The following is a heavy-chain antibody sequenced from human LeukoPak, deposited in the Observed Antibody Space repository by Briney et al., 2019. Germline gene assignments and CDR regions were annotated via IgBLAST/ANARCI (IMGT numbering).Heavy chain of an antibody. CDR3: TYSSGYYYSFDY. D-gene: IGHD3-22*01. CDR2: IYSGGST. Sequence: GGSLRLSCAASGFTVSSNYMSWVRQAPGKGLEWVSVIYSGGSTYYADSVKGRFTISRDNSKNTLYLQMNSLRAEDTAVYYCTYSSGYYYSFDYWGQGTLVTVSP. J-gene: IGHJ4*02. V-gene: IGHV3-53*01. CDR1: GFTVSSNY.